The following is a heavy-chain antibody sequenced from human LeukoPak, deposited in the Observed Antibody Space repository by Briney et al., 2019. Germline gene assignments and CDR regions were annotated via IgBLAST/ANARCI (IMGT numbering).Heavy chain of an antibody. D-gene: IGHD5-18*01. J-gene: IGHJ2*01. CDR2: INHSGGT. V-gene: IGHV4-34*01. CDR1: RGSFSGYY. Sequence: PLGTLSPTRAVYRGSFSGYYWSWSRETPGKGLWCSGEINHSGGTNYNPSLKSRVTISVDTSRNRFSLKLSSVTAADPAVYYRARRAWIQHSWYFDLWGRGTLVTVSS. CDR3: ARRAWIQHSWYFDL.